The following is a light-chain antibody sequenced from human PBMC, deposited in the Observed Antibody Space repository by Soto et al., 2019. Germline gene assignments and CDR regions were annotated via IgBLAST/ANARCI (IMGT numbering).Light chain of an antibody. CDR1: SSDVGGYNY. V-gene: IGLV2-14*01. CDR2: EVS. CDR3: SSYTSGSTLVV. Sequence: QSALTQHASVSGSPGQSITISCTGTSSDVGGYNYVYWYQQHPGKAPKLMIYEVSNRHSEVSNRFSGSKSGNTASLTLSGLQAEDEGNYDCSSYTSGSTLVVFGGGTKLTVL. J-gene: IGLJ2*01.